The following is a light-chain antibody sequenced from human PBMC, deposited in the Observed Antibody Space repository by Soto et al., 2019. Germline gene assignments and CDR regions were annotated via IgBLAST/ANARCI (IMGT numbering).Light chain of an antibody. CDR3: QQSYSSRGFT. J-gene: IGKJ3*01. V-gene: IGKV1-39*01. Sequence: DIQMTQSPSSLSASVGDRVTITCRASESIRNNLNWYQHKPGKAPKVLIYAESSLQSGVPSRFSGSGSGTDFILTITSLQAEDFATYYCQQSYSSRGFTFGPGTKVDL. CDR2: AES. CDR1: ESIRNN.